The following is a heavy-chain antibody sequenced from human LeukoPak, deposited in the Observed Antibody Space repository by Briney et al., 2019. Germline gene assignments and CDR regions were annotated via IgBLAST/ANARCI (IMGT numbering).Heavy chain of an antibody. V-gene: IGHV1-24*01. CDR3: ATGPAGDGDNDY. CDR2: FDPEDGET. Sequence: ASVKVSCKVTGYTLTELSMHWVRQAPGKGLEWMGGFDPEDGETIYAQKFQGRVTMTEDTSTDTAYMELSSLRSEDTAVYYCATGPAGDGDNDYWGQGTLVTVSS. D-gene: IGHD4-17*01. CDR1: GYTLTELS. J-gene: IGHJ4*02.